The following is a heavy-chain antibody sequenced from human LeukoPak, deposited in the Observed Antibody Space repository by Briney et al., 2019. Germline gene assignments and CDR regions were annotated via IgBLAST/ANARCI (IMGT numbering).Heavy chain of an antibody. CDR1: GFTFSSAG. V-gene: IGHV3-30*02. D-gene: IGHD3-9*01. Sequence: GGSLRLSCAASGFTFSSAGMHWVRQAPGKGLEWVAFIRHDGSDKYYADSVKGRFTISRDNSKNTLYLQMNSLRTEDRAVYYCAKDDILTGYNLDYWGQGTLVTVSS. CDR3: AKDDILTGYNLDY. J-gene: IGHJ4*02. CDR2: IRHDGSDK.